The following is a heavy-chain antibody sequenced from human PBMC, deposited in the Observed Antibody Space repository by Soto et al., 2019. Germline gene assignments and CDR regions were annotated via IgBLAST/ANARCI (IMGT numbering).Heavy chain of an antibody. V-gene: IGHV3-23*01. D-gene: IGHD3-3*01. CDR3: AKEPYYDFWSGYHYYFDH. Sequence: EVQLLESGGGLVQPGGSPRLSCAASGFTFSSYAMSWVRQAPGKGLEWVSAISGSGSNTYYADSVKGRFTISRDNSKNTLYLQMNSLRAEDTAVYYCAKEPYYDFWSGYHYYFDHWGQGTLVTVSS. J-gene: IGHJ4*02. CDR1: GFTFSSYA. CDR2: ISGSGSNT.